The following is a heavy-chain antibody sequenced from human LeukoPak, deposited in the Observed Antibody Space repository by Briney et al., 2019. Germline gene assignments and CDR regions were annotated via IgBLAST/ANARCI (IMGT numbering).Heavy chain of an antibody. J-gene: IGHJ4*02. CDR1: GFTFSRYW. Sequence: GGSLRLSCAASGFTFSRYWMSWVRQAPGQGLEWVANIKQDGSEKYYVDSVKGRFTISRDNAKNSLYLQMSSLRTEDTALYYCAREGGSGRGFDYWGRGTVVTVSS. V-gene: IGHV3-7*03. CDR3: AREGGSGRGFDY. D-gene: IGHD6-19*01. CDR2: IKQDGSEK.